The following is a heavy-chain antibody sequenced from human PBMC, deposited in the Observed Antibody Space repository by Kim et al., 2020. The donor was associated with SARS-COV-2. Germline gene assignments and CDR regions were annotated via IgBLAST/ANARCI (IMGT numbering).Heavy chain of an antibody. V-gene: IGHV3-48*04. CDR2: ISSSSSTI. CDR3: ARRASSFWSGYYTDY. J-gene: IGHJ4*02. CDR1: GFTFSSYS. D-gene: IGHD3-3*01. Sequence: GGSLRLSCAASGFTFSSYSMNWVRQAPGKGLEWVSYISSSSSTIYYADSVKGRFTISRDNAKNSLYLQMNSLRAEDTAVYYCARRASSFWSGYYTDYWGQGTLVTVSS.